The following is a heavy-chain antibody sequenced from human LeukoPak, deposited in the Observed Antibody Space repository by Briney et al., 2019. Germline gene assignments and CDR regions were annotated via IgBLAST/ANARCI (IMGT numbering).Heavy chain of an antibody. V-gene: IGHV3-53*01. J-gene: IGHJ6*03. D-gene: IGHD4-23*01. CDR3: ARSTVVTGRYYYYYMDV. CDR2: IDSGGST. Sequence: GGSLRLSCAASGFTVSSNYMSWVRQAPGKGLEWVSVIDSGGSTYYTDSVKGRFTISRDNSRNTLYLQMNSLRAEDTAVYYCARSTVVTGRYYYYYMDVWGKGTTVSVSS. CDR1: GFTVSSNY.